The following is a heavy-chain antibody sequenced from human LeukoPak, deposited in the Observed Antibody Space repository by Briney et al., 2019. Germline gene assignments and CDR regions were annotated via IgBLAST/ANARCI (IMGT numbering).Heavy chain of an antibody. CDR3: AKGGGCSGGSCYSPPWIYYGMDV. CDR1: GFTFSSYA. CDR2: ISGSGGST. V-gene: IGHV3-23*01. D-gene: IGHD2-15*01. J-gene: IGHJ6*02. Sequence: PGGSLRLSCAASGFTFSSYAMSWVRQAPGKGLEWVSAISGSGGSTYYADSVKGRFTISRDNSKNTLYLQMNSLRAEDTAVYYCAKGGGCSGGSCYSPPWIYYGMDVWGQGTTVTVSS.